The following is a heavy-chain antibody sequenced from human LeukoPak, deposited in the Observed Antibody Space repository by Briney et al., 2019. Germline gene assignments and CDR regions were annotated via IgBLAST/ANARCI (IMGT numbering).Heavy chain of an antibody. CDR3: ARLKGTIFGVVIHDAFDI. V-gene: IGHV4-39*01. CDR1: GGSISSSSYY. D-gene: IGHD3-3*01. Sequence: PSETLSLTCTVSGGSISSSSYYWGWIRQPPGKGLEWIGSIYYSGSTYYNPSLKSRVTISVDTSKNQFSLKLSSVTAADTAVYYCARLKGTIFGVVIHDAFDIWGQGTMVTVSS. J-gene: IGHJ3*02. CDR2: IYYSGST.